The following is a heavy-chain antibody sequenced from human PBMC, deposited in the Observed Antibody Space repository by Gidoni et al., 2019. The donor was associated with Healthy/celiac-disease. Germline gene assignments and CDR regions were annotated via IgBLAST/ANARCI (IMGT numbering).Heavy chain of an antibody. CDR3: AKGTGDALLLPVDY. Sequence: AASGFTFDDYAMHWVRQAPGKGLEWVSGISWNSGSIGYADSVKGRFTISRDNAKNSLYLQMNSLRAEDTALYYCAKGTGDALLLPVDYWGQGTLVTVSS. V-gene: IGHV3-9*01. CDR2: ISWNSGSI. D-gene: IGHD2-15*01. CDR1: GFTFDDYA. J-gene: IGHJ4*02.